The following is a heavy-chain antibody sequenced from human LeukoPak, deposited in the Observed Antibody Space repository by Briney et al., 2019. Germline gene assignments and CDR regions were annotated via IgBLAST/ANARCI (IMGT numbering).Heavy chain of an antibody. CDR1: GYIFTNYD. D-gene: IGHD1-1*01. J-gene: IGHJ4*02. CDR2: ISPYNGDT. Sequence: ASVKVSCMTSGYIFTNYDINWVRQAPGQGLEWMGWISPYNGDTKYAQKFQDRVTMSTDTSTSTTYMELRSLRSDDTAVYYCTRATGGLSDYWGQGTLVTVSS. CDR3: TRATGGLSDY. V-gene: IGHV1-18*04.